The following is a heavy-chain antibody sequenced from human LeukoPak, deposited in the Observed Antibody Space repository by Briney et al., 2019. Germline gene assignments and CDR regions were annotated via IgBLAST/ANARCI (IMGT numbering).Heavy chain of an antibody. Sequence: PGGSLRLSCAASGFTICSSWISWVRQAPGKGLEWVANIEQEGKEKYYVDSVKGRFTISRDNAKSSLYLQMNGLRDEDTAVYYCAATPHWGQGTLVTVSS. CDR1: GFTICSSW. CDR3: AATPH. V-gene: IGHV3-7*01. CDR2: IEQEGKEK. J-gene: IGHJ4*02.